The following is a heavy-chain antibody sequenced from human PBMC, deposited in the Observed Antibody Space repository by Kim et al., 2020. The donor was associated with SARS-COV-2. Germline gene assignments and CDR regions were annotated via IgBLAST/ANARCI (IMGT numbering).Heavy chain of an antibody. Sequence: SETLSLTCTVSGGSISSGSYYWSWIRQPAGKGLEWIGRIYTSGSTNYNPSLKSRVTISVDTSKNQFSLKLSSVTAADTAVYYCARGFSVGATSLDLDNWFDPWGQGTLVTVSS. CDR3: ARGFSVGATSLDLDNWFDP. CDR2: IYTSGST. J-gene: IGHJ5*02. V-gene: IGHV4-61*02. CDR1: GGSISSGSYY. D-gene: IGHD1-26*01.